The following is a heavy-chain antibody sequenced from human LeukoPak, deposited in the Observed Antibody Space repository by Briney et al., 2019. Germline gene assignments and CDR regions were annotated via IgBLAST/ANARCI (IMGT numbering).Heavy chain of an antibody. CDR3: ARDPTYYYDSSGYLNY. D-gene: IGHD3-22*01. CDR2: INPNSGGT. Sequence: ASVKVSCKASGYTFTGYYMHWVRQAPGQGLEWMGWINPNSGGTNYAQKFQGRVTMTRGTSISTAYMELSRLRSDDTAVYYCARDPTYYYDSSGYLNYWGQGTLVTVSS. V-gene: IGHV1-2*02. J-gene: IGHJ4*02. CDR1: GYTFTGYY.